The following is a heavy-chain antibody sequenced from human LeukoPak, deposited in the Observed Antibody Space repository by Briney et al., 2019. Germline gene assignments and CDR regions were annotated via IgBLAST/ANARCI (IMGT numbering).Heavy chain of an antibody. V-gene: IGHV3-74*01. CDR2: INSDGSST. CDR3: TTDYYDILTYFDY. D-gene: IGHD3-9*01. CDR1: GFTFSSYW. Sequence: GGSLRLSCAASGFTFSSYWMHWVRQAPGKGLVWVSRINSDGSSTNYADSVKGRFTISRDNAKNTLYLHMNSLRAEDTAVYYCTTDYYDILTYFDYWGQGTLVTVSS. J-gene: IGHJ4*02.